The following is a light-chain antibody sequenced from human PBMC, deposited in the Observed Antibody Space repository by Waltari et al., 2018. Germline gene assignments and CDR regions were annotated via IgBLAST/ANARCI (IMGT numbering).Light chain of an antibody. Sequence: QSVLTQPPSASGTPGQRVTISCSGSNSNIGKNYVYWYQQLPGTTPKLLIYKKNQRPAGVPDRFSGSKSGTSASLAISGLRSEDEADYYCAAWDDSLGYAYVFGTGTKVTV. CDR3: AAWDDSLGYAYV. V-gene: IGLV1-47*01. CDR2: KKN. J-gene: IGLJ1*01. CDR1: NSNIGKNY.